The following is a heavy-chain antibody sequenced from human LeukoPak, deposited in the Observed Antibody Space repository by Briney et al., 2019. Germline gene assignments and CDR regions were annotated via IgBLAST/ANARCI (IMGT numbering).Heavy chain of an antibody. Sequence: SGALSLTCAVSGGSISSSNWWSWVRQPPGKGLEWIGEIYHSGSTNYNPSLKSRVTISVDTSKNQFSLKLSSVTAADTAVYYCARQKGSSWSHYYYMDVWGKGTTVTISS. D-gene: IGHD6-13*01. CDR1: GGSISSSNW. CDR2: IYHSGST. CDR3: ARQKGSSWSHYYYMDV. V-gene: IGHV4-4*02. J-gene: IGHJ6*03.